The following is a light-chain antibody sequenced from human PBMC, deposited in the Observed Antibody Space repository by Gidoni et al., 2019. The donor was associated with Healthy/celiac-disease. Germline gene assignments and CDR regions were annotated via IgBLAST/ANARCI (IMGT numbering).Light chain of an antibody. CDR3: MQALQTPPYT. Sequence: DIVMTQSPLSLPVTPGEPASISCRSSQSLLHTNGYNYLDWYRQKPGQSPQLLIYLGSNRASGVPDRFSGSGSGTDFTLKISRVEAEDAGVYYCMQALQTPPYTFGQGTKLEIK. CDR2: LGS. CDR1: QSLLHTNGYNY. J-gene: IGKJ2*01. V-gene: IGKV2-28*01.